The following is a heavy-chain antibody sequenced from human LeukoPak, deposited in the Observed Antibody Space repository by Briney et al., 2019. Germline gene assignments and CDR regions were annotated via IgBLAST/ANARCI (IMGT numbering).Heavy chain of an antibody. CDR3: ARGLSASGLHYDC. CDR1: GFTVSSNY. J-gene: IGHJ4*02. Sequence: PGGSLRLSCAASGFTVSSNYMNWVRQAPGRGLEWVSVTYSGGSTYYADSVKGRFTVSRDNSKNTLYLQMNSLSAEDTAVYYCARGLSASGLHYDCWGQGTLVTVSS. D-gene: IGHD3-10*01. V-gene: IGHV3-53*01. CDR2: TYSGGST.